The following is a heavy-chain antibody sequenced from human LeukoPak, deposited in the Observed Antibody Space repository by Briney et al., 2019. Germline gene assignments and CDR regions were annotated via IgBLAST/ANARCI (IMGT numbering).Heavy chain of an antibody. CDR1: GYTLTELS. J-gene: IGHJ5*02. CDR2: FDPEDGET. D-gene: IGHD6-13*01. V-gene: IGHV1-24*01. Sequence: ASVKVSCKVSGYTLTELSMHWVRQAPGKGLEWMGGFDPEDGETIYAQKFQGRVTMTEDTSTDTAYMELSGLRSEDTAVYYCATVHSSSWYWFDPWGQGTLVTVSS. CDR3: ATVHSSSWYWFDP.